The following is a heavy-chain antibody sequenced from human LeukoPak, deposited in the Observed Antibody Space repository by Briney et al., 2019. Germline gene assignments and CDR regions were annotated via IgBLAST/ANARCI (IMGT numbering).Heavy chain of an antibody. CDR3: ARDPLAARMGAYYYYYYMDV. V-gene: IGHV3-30*04. J-gene: IGHJ6*03. CDR1: GFTFRSYA. Sequence: GRSLRLSCAASGFTFRSYAMHWVRQAPGKGLEWVAVISYDGSNKYYADSVKGRFTISRDNSKNTLYLQMNSLRAEDTAVYYCARDPLAARMGAYYYYYYMDVWGKGTTVTVSS. CDR2: ISYDGSNK. D-gene: IGHD6-6*01.